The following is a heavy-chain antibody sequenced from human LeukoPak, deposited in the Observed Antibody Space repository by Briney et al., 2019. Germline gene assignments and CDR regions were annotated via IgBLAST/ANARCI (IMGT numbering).Heavy chain of an antibody. CDR1: GYTFTGYY. J-gene: IGHJ4*02. V-gene: IGHV3-64D*09. CDR2: ISSNGGST. Sequence: SCKASGYTFTGYYMHWVRQAPGKGLEYVSSISSNGGSTNYADSVKGRFTISRDNSKNTLYLQMSSLRTEDTAVYYCVKGLDYWGQGTLVTVSS. CDR3: VKGLDY.